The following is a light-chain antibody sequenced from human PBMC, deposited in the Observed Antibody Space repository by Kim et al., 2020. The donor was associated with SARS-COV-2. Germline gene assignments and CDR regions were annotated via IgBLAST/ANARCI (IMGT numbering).Light chain of an antibody. V-gene: IGLV3-19*01. CDR3: NSRDSNDNVV. CDR1: GLVVNY. J-gene: IGLJ2*01. Sequence: ALDRPVRFTCNGDGLVVNYATCYRRSQERAPIFSFYVKNNRPSGIPDRFSGSSSGNTASLTITGTQAGDEADYYCNSRDSNDNVVFGGGTQLTVL. CDR2: VKN.